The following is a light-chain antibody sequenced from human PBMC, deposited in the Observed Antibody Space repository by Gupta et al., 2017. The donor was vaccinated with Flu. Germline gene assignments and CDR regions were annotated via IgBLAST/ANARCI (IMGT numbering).Light chain of an antibody. V-gene: IGLV3-25*02. CDR1: ALPKQY. CDR3: HSAASSGIVV. J-gene: IGLJ2*01. Sequence: SYELTQPPSVSVSPGQTASITCSGDALPKQYAYWYQQKPGQAPVLLIYKDSESPAGIPGRFSGSSSGTTVTLTISGVQEEDAADYYCHSAASSGIVVFGGGTKLTVL. CDR2: KDS.